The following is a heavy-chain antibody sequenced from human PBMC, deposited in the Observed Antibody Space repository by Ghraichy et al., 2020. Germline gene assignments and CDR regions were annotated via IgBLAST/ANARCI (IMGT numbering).Heavy chain of an antibody. Sequence: GGSLRLSCAASGFSFSSYVISWVRQAPGEGLEWVSAISGSDSTYYADSVKGRFTISRDKSKNTLYLQMNSLRAEDTAVYYCAKDQGYYDFWNGWGKTDAFDIWGQGTMVTVSS. CDR1: GFSFSSYV. CDR2: ISGSDST. D-gene: IGHD3-3*01. J-gene: IGHJ3*02. V-gene: IGHV3-23*01. CDR3: AKDQGYYDFWNGWGKTDAFDI.